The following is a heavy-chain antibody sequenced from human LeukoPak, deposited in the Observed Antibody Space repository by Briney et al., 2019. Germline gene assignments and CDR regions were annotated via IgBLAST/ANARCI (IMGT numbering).Heavy chain of an antibody. CDR1: GGSFSGYY. CDR3: ARDGGYSYGYPNWFDP. CDR2: INHSGST. D-gene: IGHD5-18*01. V-gene: IGHV4-34*01. Sequence: SETLSLTCAVYGGSFSGYYWSWIRQPPGKGLEWIGEINHSGSTNYNPSLKSRVTISVDTSKNQFSLKLSSVTAADTAVYYCARDGGYSYGYPNWFDPWGQGTLVTVSS. J-gene: IGHJ5*02.